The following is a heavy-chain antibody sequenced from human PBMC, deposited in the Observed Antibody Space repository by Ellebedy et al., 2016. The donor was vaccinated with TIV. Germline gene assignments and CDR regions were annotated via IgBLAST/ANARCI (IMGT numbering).Heavy chain of an antibody. CDR2: IYYNGST. J-gene: IGHJ4*02. CDR1: GGSINTRNSS. CDR3: AASAKVPGWIEN. Sequence: MPGGSLRLSCTVSGGSINTRNSSWGWIRQPPGKGLEWIATIYYNGSTHYATSLKSRVTISVDTPKNHFSLRLNSVTATDTSVYYGAASAKVPGWIENWGQGILVTVAS. D-gene: IGHD6-19*01. V-gene: IGHV4-39*02.